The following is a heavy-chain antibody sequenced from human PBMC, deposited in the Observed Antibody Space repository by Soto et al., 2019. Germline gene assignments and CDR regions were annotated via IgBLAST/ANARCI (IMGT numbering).Heavy chain of an antibody. Sequence: GGSLRLSCAASGFTVTSNYMSWVRQAAGRGLEWVSVIYAGSITFYADSVKGRFTISRDSAKNSLYLEMNTLRADDSGLYYCARGRRVSSTGTGAHWGRGTLVTVSS. CDR1: GFTVTSNY. CDR3: ARGRRVSSTGTGAH. V-gene: IGHV3-53*01. CDR2: IYAGSIT. D-gene: IGHD1-1*01. J-gene: IGHJ4*02.